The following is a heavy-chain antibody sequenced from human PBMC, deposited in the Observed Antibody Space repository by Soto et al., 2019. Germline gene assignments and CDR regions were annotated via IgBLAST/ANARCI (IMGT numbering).Heavy chain of an antibody. CDR2: IYYSGST. J-gene: IGHJ5*02. CDR1: GGSISSSSYY. CDR3: ASPRYCSGGSCYRDTNWFDP. D-gene: IGHD2-15*01. Sequence: ETLSLTCTVSGGSISSSSYYWGWIRQPPGKGLEWIGSIYYSGSTYYNPSLKSRVTISVDTSKNQFSLKLSSVTAADTAVYYCASPRYCSGGSCYRDTNWFDPWGQGTLVTVSS. V-gene: IGHV4-39*01.